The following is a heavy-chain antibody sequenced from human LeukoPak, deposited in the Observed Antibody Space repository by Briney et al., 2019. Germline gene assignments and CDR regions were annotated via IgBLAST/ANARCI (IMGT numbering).Heavy chain of an antibody. CDR1: GGSISSYY. Sequence: PSETLSLTCTVSGGSISSYYWSRIRQPPGKGLEWIGYIYYSGSTNYNPSLKSRVTISVDTSKNQFSLKLSSVTAADTAVYYCARSTIFGRFWFDPWGQGTLVTVSS. V-gene: IGHV4-59*01. CDR3: ARSTIFGRFWFDP. J-gene: IGHJ5*02. CDR2: IYYSGST. D-gene: IGHD3-3*01.